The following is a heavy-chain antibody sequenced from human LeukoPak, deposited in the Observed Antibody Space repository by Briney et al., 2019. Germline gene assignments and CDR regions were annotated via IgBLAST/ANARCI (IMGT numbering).Heavy chain of an antibody. V-gene: IGHV4-34*01. CDR3: ARRRIAVAGKGIDY. J-gene: IGHJ4*02. CDR2: INHSGST. D-gene: IGHD6-19*01. Sequence: SVTLSLTCAVYGGSFSGYYWSWIRQPPGKGLEWFGEINHSGSTNYNPSLKSRVTISVDTSKNQFSLKLSSVTAADTAVYYCARRRIAVAGKGIDYWGQGTLVTVSS. CDR1: GGSFSGYY.